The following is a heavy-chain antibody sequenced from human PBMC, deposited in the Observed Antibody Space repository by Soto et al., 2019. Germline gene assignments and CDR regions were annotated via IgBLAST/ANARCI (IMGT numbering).Heavy chain of an antibody. CDR2: TWYDESNK. D-gene: IGHD1-26*01. CDR3: ARGAGDSYFSFDV. J-gene: IGHJ6*02. CDR1: GFSFSSYG. V-gene: IGHV3-33*01. Sequence: QVRLVESGGGVVQPGRSLRLSCAASGFSFSSYGMNWVRQAPRKGLEWVAVTWYDESNKYYADSVKGRFTISRDNSKNSLEMQMDSLRVEAMAVYYCARGAGDSYFSFDVWGQGTPVTVSS.